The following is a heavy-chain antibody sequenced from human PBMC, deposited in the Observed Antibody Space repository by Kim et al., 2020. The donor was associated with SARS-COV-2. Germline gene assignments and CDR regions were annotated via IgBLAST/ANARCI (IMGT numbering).Heavy chain of an antibody. Sequence: GGSLRRSCAASGFTFSDHYMDWVRQAPGKGLEWVGRTRDKAHSYTTEYAASVKGRFTISRDDSKNSLYLQMNSLKTEDTAVYFCARGAGASKSYFYPMDVWGQGTTVTVSS. CDR3: ARGAGASKSYFYPMDV. CDR2: TRDKAHSYTT. V-gene: IGHV3-72*01. J-gene: IGHJ6*02. CDR1: GFTFSDHY.